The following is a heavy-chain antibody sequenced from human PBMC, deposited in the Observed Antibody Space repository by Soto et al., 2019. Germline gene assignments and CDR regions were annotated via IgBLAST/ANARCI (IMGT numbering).Heavy chain of an antibody. CDR2: INAGKGNT. D-gene: IGHD2-2*02. Sequence: GPSVKVSCTASGYTFTSYAMHWVRQAPGQRLEWMGWINAGKGNTKYSQKFQDRVTVTRDTSASTAYMELSSLRSEDTAVYYCARAGDDCSTTSCYMIDYWGQGTLVTVSS. CDR3: ARAGDDCSTTSCYMIDY. V-gene: IGHV1-3*01. J-gene: IGHJ4*02. CDR1: GYTFTSYA.